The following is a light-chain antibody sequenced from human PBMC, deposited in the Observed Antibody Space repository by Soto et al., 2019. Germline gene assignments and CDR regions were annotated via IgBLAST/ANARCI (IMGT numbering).Light chain of an antibody. J-gene: IGKJ4*01. CDR1: QSPSSRY. CDR2: GAS. V-gene: IGKV3D-20*02. CDR3: QQRASWPPSLT. Sequence: EIVLTQSPGTLSLSPGERATLSCRASQSPSSRYLAWYQQKPGQAPRLLIYGASSRATGIPDRFSGSGSGTDFTLTISRLEPEDFAVYYCQQRASWPPSLTFGGGTKVEIK.